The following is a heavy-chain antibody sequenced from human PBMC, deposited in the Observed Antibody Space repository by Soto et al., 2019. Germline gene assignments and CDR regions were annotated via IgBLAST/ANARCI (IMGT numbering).Heavy chain of an antibody. D-gene: IGHD3-9*01. Sequence: GESLKISCKASGYSFSTYWIGWVRQMPGKGLEWMGIIYPGDSDTRYSPSFEGQVIISVDKSTSTAYLQLNSLRASDTAMYYCARSLPFFYWLLYGLYFDFWGQGTQVTVSS. CDR1: GYSFSTYW. V-gene: IGHV5-51*01. CDR2: IYPGDSDT. CDR3: ARSLPFFYWLLYGLYFDF. J-gene: IGHJ4*02.